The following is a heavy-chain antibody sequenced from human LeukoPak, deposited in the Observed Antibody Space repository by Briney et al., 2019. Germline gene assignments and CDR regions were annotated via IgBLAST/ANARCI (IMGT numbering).Heavy chain of an antibody. CDR1: GFTFSSYS. Sequence: GGSLRLSCAASGFTFSSYSMNWVRQAPGKGLEWVSYISSSSSTIYYADSVKGRFTISRDNAKNSLYLQMNSLRAEDTAVYYCARDRSPHRLTLTGRGQNRGWYRRGAFDIWGQGTMVTVSS. CDR2: ISSSSSTI. D-gene: IGHD6-19*01. V-gene: IGHV3-48*01. CDR3: ARDRSPHRLTLTGRGQNRGWYRRGAFDI. J-gene: IGHJ3*02.